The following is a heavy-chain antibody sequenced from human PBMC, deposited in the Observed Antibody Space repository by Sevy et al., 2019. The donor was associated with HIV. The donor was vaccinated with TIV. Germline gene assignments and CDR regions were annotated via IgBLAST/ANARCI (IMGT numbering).Heavy chain of an antibody. CDR1: GGSISSSSYY. CDR2: IYYSGST. V-gene: IGHV4-39*01. CDR3: ARHLYYYDSSGYVVYYFDY. D-gene: IGHD3-22*01. J-gene: IGHJ4*02. Sequence: SETLFLTCTVSGGSISSSSYYWGWIRQPPGKGLEWIGSIYYSGSTYYNPSLKSRVTISVDTSKNQFSLKLSSVTAADTAVYYCARHLYYYDSSGYVVYYFDYWGQGTLVTVSS.